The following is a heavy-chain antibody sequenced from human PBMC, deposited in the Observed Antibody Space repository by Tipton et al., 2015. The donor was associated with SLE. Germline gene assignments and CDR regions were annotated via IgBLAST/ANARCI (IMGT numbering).Heavy chain of an antibody. J-gene: IGHJ4*02. CDR2: VIPVLSVT. CDR3: ARQLGYSDPFAFDY. CDR1: GGTFSSFS. D-gene: IGHD4-17*01. Sequence: QSGAEVKKPGSSVKVSCKASGGTFSSFSISWVRQAPGQGLEGMGTVIPVLSVTKYGEKFQDRVTSTTDESTGATYMEVSRLTSEDTAVYYCARQLGYSDPFAFDYWGQGTLVTVSS. V-gene: IGHV1-69*16.